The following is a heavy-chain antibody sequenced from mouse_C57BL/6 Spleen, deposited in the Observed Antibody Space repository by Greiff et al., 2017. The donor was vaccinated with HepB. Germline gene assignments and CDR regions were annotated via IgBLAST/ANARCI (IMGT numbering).Heavy chain of an antibody. CDR3: ARHYYGSSYGFAY. J-gene: IGHJ3*01. V-gene: IGHV1-82*01. D-gene: IGHD1-1*01. CDR1: GYAFSSSW. Sequence: VQGVESGPELVKHGASVKISCKASGYAFSSSWMNWVKQRPGKGLEWIGRIYPGDGDTNYNGKFKGKATLTADKSSSTAYMQLSSLTSEDSAVYFCARHYYGSSYGFAYWGQGTLVTVSA. CDR2: IYPGDGDT.